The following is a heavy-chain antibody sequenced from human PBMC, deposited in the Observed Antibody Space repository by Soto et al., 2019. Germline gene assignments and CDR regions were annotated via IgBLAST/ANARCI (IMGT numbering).Heavy chain of an antibody. J-gene: IGHJ4*02. CDR2: ISSSSSYI. D-gene: IGHD6-19*01. CDR3: AREGIAVAGYYFDY. CDR1: GFTFSSYS. V-gene: IGHV3-21*01. Sequence: VQLVESGGGLVKPGGSLRLSCAASGFTFSSYSMNWVRQAPGKGLEWVSSISSSSSYIYYADSVKGRFTISRDNAKNSLYLQMNSLRAEDTAVYYCAREGIAVAGYYFDYWGLRTLVTVSS.